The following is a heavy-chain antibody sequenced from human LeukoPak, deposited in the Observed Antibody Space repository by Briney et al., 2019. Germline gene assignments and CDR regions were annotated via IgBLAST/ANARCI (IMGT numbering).Heavy chain of an antibody. CDR2: IYYSGST. Sequence: RSSETLSLTCTVSGGSISSSSYYWGWIRQPPGKGLEWIGSIYYSGSTYYNPSLKSRVTISVDTSKNQFSLKLSSVTAADTAVYYCARHIKSWKRWLQSYFDYWGQGTLVTVSS. CDR1: GGSISSSSYY. V-gene: IGHV4-39*01. J-gene: IGHJ4*02. D-gene: IGHD5-24*01. CDR3: ARHIKSWKRWLQSYFDY.